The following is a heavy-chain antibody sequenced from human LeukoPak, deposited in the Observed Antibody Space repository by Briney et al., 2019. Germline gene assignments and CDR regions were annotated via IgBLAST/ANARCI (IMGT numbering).Heavy chain of an antibody. Sequence: GGSLRLSCAASGFTFSSYEMNWVRQAPGKGLEWVSYISSGTTMYYADSVKGRFTISRDNAKSSLYLQMDSLRAEDTAVYYCAKASALAAHAFDIWGQGTMVTVSS. V-gene: IGHV3-48*03. CDR3: AKASALAAHAFDI. CDR1: GFTFSSYE. CDR2: ISSGTTM. D-gene: IGHD2-15*01. J-gene: IGHJ3*02.